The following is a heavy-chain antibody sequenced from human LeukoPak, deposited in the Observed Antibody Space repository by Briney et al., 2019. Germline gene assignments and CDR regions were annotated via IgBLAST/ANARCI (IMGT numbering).Heavy chain of an antibody. CDR3: ARGVTTSFDY. D-gene: IGHD4-17*01. CDR2: ISTNNGNT. V-gene: IGHV1-18*01. Sequence: ASVKVSCKTFGYTFTSYGISWVRQAPGHGLEWMGWISTNNGNTNYVQNLQGRVTMTTDTSTSTAYMELRSLKSDDTAVYYCARGVTTSFDYWGQGTLVTVSS. J-gene: IGHJ4*02. CDR1: GYTFTSYG.